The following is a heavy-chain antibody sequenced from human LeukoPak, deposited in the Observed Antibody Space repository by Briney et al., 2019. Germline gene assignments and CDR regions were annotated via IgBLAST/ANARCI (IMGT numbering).Heavy chain of an antibody. CDR1: GYTFTSYA. CDR2: INTSTGNP. D-gene: IGHD5-12*01. CDR3: ARGGDSGYVTFDY. Sequence: ASVKVSCKASGYTFTSYAMNWVRQAPGQGLEWMGWINTSTGNPTYGQGFTGRFVFSLDTSVSTAYLQISSLKAEDTAVYYCARGGDSGYVTFDYWGQGTLVTVSS. J-gene: IGHJ4*02. V-gene: IGHV7-4-1*02.